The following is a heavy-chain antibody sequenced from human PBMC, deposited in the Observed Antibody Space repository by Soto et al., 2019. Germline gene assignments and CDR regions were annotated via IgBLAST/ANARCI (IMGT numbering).Heavy chain of an antibody. CDR2: ISSSSSYI. CDR3: ARDIAVAGTIYFDY. J-gene: IGHJ4*02. Sequence: GSLTLSCSASGFTFSSYSMNWVRQAPGKGLEWVSSISSSSSYIYYADSVKGRFTISRDNAKNSLYLQMNSLRAEDTAVYYCARDIAVAGTIYFDYWGQGTLVTVSS. CDR1: GFTFSSYS. V-gene: IGHV3-21*01. D-gene: IGHD6-19*01.